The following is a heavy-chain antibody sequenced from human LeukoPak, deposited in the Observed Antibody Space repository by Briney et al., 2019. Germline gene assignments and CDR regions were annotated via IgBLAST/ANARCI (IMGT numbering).Heavy chain of an antibody. V-gene: IGHV5-51*01. CDR2: IYPGDSDT. Sequence: GESLKISCKGSGYSFPNYWIGWVRQMPGKGLEWMGIIYPGDSDTRYSPSFQGQVTISADKSITTAYLQWSSLKASDTAMYYCARQYDSSDYPPWGQGTTVTVSS. J-gene: IGHJ6*02. CDR3: ARQYDSSDYPP. D-gene: IGHD3-22*01. CDR1: GYSFPNYW.